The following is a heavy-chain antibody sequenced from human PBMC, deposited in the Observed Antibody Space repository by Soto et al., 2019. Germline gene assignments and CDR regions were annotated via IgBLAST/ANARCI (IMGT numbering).Heavy chain of an antibody. CDR1: GGSISSGGYS. J-gene: IGHJ5*02. CDR3: ARARSWFDP. CDR2: IYHSGST. Sequence: QLQLQESGSGLVKPSQTLSLTYAVSGGSISSGGYSWSWIRQPPGKGLEWIGYIYHSGSTYYNPALQSRVTISVDRSKNQFSLKLSSVTAADTALYYCARARSWFDPWGQGTLVTVSS. V-gene: IGHV4-30-2*01.